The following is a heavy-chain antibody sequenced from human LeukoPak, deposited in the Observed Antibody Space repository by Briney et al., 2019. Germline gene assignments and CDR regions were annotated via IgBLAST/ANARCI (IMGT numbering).Heavy chain of an antibody. Sequence: SETLSLTCTVSGGSIGYNYWNWIRQSPERGLEWIGYISSSGSIAYTPSLRSRVTMSLDTSKNHLSLNLRSVSAADTAIYYCAGYDHTNYVAYWGQGILVTVSS. J-gene: IGHJ4*02. CDR3: AGYDHTNYVAY. CDR1: GGSIGYNY. V-gene: IGHV4-59*13. D-gene: IGHD1-14*01. CDR2: ISSSGSI.